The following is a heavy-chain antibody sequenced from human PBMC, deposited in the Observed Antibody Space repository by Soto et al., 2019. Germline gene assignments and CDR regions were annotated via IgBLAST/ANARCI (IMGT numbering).Heavy chain of an antibody. D-gene: IGHD2-21*01. CDR2: IYWDDDK. V-gene: IGHV2-5*02. J-gene: IGHJ6*02. Sequence: QITLKESGPTLVKPTQTLTLTCTFSGFSLSTTGVGVGWIHQPPGKALEWLALIYWDDDKRYNPSLKSRLTITKDTSKNQVVLTMTHMDPVDTATYYCVQSRCGGDCLQSYSSHSYYGLDVWGQGTTVTVSS. CDR3: VQSRCGGDCLQSYSSHSYYGLDV. CDR1: GFSLSTTGVG.